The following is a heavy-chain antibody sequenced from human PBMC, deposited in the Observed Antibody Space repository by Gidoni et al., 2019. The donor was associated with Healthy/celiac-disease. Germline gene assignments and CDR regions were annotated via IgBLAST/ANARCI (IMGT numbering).Heavy chain of an antibody. J-gene: IGHJ3*02. Sequence: EVQLVESGGGLIQPGGSLTLSCAASGFTVSSNYMSWVRQAPGKGLEWVSVIYSGGSTYYADSVKGRFTISRDNSKNTLYLQMNSLRAEATAVYYFARVRADSSGYYLDAFDIWGQVTMVTVSS. CDR2: IYSGGST. CDR3: ARVRADSSGYYLDAFDI. CDR1: GFTVSSNY. D-gene: IGHD3-22*01. V-gene: IGHV3-53*01.